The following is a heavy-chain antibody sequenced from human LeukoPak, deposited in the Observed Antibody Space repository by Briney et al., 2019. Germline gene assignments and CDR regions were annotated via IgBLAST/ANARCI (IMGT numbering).Heavy chain of an antibody. Sequence: PGGSLRLSCAASGFTFSTYTMNWVRQAPGKGLEWVSSISSGSTYIYYADSLKSRFTISRDNSKNTLYLQVNSLRAEDTAMYYCARNILFAFDIWGQGTMVTVSS. CDR1: GFTFSTYT. CDR2: ISSGSTYI. D-gene: IGHD2/OR15-2a*01. J-gene: IGHJ3*02. CDR3: ARNILFAFDI. V-gene: IGHV3-21*04.